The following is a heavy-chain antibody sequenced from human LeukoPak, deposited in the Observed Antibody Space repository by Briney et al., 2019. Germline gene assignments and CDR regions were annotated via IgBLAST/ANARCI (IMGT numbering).Heavy chain of an antibody. Sequence: GGSLRLSCAASGFTFSSYEMNWVRQAPGKGLEWVSYISSSSSTIYYADSVKGRFTISRDNAKNSLYLQMNSLRAEDTAVYYCARWNLGNFDYWGQGTLVTVSS. J-gene: IGHJ4*02. V-gene: IGHV3-48*01. CDR3: ARWNLGNFDY. CDR2: ISSSSSTI. D-gene: IGHD1-1*01. CDR1: GFTFSSYE.